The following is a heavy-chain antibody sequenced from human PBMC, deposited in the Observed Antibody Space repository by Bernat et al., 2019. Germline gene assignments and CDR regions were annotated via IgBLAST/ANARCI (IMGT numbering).Heavy chain of an antibody. CDR1: GFTFSSYA. Sequence: QVQLVESGGGVVQPGRSLRLSCAASGFTFSSYAMHWVRQAPGKGLEWVAVISYDGSNKYYADSVKGRFTISRENSKNTLYLQMNSLRAEDTAVYYCAREEDTAMVRSGMDVWGQGTTVTVSS. CDR3: AREEDTAMVRSGMDV. CDR2: ISYDGSNK. D-gene: IGHD5-18*01. J-gene: IGHJ6*02. V-gene: IGHV3-30-3*01.